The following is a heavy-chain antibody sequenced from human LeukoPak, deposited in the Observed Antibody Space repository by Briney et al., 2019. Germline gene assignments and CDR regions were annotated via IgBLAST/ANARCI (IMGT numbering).Heavy chain of an antibody. J-gene: IGHJ4*02. CDR1: GYTFTSYS. V-gene: IGHV1-18*01. CDR3: ARIDYGDYVLFAFGSVETGPIDY. CDR2: ISGYNGNT. D-gene: IGHD4-17*01. Sequence: ASVKVSCKTSGYTFTSYSINWVRQAPGQGLEWMGWISGYNGNTNYAQKLQGRVTMTTDTSTSTAYMELRSLRSDDTAVYYCARIDYGDYVLFAFGSVETGPIDYWGQGTLVTVSS.